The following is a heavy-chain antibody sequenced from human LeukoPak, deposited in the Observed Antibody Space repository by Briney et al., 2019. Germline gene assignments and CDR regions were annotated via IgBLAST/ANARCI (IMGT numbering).Heavy chain of an antibody. D-gene: IGHD5-12*01. CDR3: AKDSILGWLRSLGVVDY. J-gene: IGHJ4*02. CDR1: GFTVTNNY. V-gene: IGHV3-30*18. Sequence: PGGSLRLSCAASGFTVTNNYMHWVRQAPGKGLEWVAVISYDGSNKYYADSVKGRFTISRDNSKNTLYLQMNSLRAEDTAVYYCAKDSILGWLRSLGVVDYWGQGTLVTVSS. CDR2: ISYDGSNK.